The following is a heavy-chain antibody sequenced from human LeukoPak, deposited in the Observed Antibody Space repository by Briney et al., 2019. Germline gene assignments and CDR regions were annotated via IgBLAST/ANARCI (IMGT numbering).Heavy chain of an antibody. Sequence: GESLKISCKGSGYSFTSYWIGWVRQMPGKGLEWMGIIFPGDSDTRYSPSFQGQVTISADKSISTAYLQWSSLKASDTAMYYCARCGSGSYYKPPYYYYGMDVWGQGTTVTVSS. CDR2: IFPGDSDT. CDR1: GYSFTSYW. D-gene: IGHD3-10*01. V-gene: IGHV5-51*01. CDR3: ARCGSGSYYKPPYYYYGMDV. J-gene: IGHJ6*02.